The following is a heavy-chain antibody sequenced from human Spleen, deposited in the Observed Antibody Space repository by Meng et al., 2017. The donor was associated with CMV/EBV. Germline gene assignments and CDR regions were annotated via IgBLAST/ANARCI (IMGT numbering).Heavy chain of an antibody. D-gene: IGHD3-3*01. Sequence: ASVKVSCKASGYTFTGYYLHWLRQAPGQGLEWMGWINPDSGGTNYAQKFQGRVTITADKSTSTAYMELSSLRSEDTAVYYCARSTAKNYDFWSVYGMDVWGQGTTVTVSS. CDR2: INPDSGGT. V-gene: IGHV1-2*02. CDR1: GYTFTGYY. CDR3: ARSTAKNYDFWSVYGMDV. J-gene: IGHJ6*02.